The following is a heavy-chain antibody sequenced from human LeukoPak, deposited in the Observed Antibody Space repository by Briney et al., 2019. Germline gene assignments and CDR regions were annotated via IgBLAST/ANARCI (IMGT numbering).Heavy chain of an antibody. V-gene: IGHV1-69*13. J-gene: IGHJ4*02. CDR2: IIPIFGTA. D-gene: IGHD3-22*01. CDR1: GGTFSSYA. CDR3: ARYPYDSSGYPAHYFDY. Sequence: SVKVSCKASGGTFSSYAISWVRQAPGQGLEWMGGIIPIFGTANYAQKFQGRVTITADESTSTAYMELSSLRSEDTAVYYCARYPYDSSGYPAHYFDYWGQGTQVTVSS.